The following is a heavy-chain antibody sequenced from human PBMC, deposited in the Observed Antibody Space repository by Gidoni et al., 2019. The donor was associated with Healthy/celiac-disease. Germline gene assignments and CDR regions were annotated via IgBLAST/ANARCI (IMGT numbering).Heavy chain of an antibody. V-gene: IGHV3-30*18. D-gene: IGHD2-15*01. CDR1: GFTFSTYG. CDR2: ISYDGSNK. CDR3: AKDLRYCSGGSCYSCLDY. Sequence: QVQLVESGGAVVQPGRSLRLYCAASGFTFSTYGRHWVRQAPGKGLEWVAVISYDGSNKYYADSVKGRFTISRDNSKNTLYLQMNSLRAEDTAVYYCAKDLRYCSGGSCYSCLDYWGQGTLVTVSS. J-gene: IGHJ4*02.